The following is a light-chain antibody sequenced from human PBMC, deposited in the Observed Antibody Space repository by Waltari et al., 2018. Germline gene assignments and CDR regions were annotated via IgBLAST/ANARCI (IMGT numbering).Light chain of an antibody. V-gene: IGLV3-19*01. CDR1: SLRTFS. J-gene: IGLJ2*01. CDR3: NSRDSSGHQVV. Sequence: SSELSQDPAVSVALGQTVTITCQGDSLRTFSASWYQQKPGQAPLLVFFGKNNRPSGIPDRFSGSKSGNTASLTITGALAEDEADYYCNSRDSSGHQVVFGGGTKLTVL. CDR2: GKN.